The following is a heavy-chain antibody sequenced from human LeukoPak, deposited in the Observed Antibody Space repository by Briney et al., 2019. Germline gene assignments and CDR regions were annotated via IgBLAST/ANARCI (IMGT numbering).Heavy chain of an antibody. CDR3: ATDSSSWYRYYFDY. CDR2: ISSSGSTI. V-gene: IGHV3-11*01. D-gene: IGHD6-13*01. Sequence: GGSLRLSCAASGFTFSDYYMSWIRKAPGKGLEWVSYISSSGSTIYYADSVKGRFTISRDNAKNSLYLQMNSLRAEDTAVYYCATDSSSWYRYYFDYWGQGTLVTVSS. J-gene: IGHJ4*02. CDR1: GFTFSDYY.